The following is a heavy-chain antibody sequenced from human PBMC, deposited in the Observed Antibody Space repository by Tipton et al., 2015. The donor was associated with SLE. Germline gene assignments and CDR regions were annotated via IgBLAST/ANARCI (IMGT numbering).Heavy chain of an antibody. CDR1: GDSINYGGHY. D-gene: IGHD4-17*01. CDR2: MFYGANA. CDR3: ARVGDGDDGVYYFDY. J-gene: IGHJ4*02. V-gene: IGHV4-31*03. Sequence: TLSLTCTVSGDSINYGGHYRSWIRQHPGKGLEWIGYMFYGANAYYNPSLKSRVTMSVDTSKNQFSLKMTSVTAADTAVYYCARVGDGDDGVYYFDYWGQGTLVTVSS.